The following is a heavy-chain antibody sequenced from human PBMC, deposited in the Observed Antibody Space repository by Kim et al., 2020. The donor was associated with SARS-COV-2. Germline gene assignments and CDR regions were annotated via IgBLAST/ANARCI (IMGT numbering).Heavy chain of an antibody. CDR1: GFTFSSYE. V-gene: IGHV3-48*03. CDR2: ISSSGSTI. CDR3: ARELRYFDSYPQHNWFDP. J-gene: IGHJ5*02. D-gene: IGHD3-9*01. Sequence: GGSLRLSCAASGFTFSSYEMNWVRQAPGKGLEWVSYISSSGSTIYYADSVKGRFTISRDNAKNSLYLQMNSLRAEDTAVYYCARELRYFDSYPQHNWFDPWGQGTLVTVSS.